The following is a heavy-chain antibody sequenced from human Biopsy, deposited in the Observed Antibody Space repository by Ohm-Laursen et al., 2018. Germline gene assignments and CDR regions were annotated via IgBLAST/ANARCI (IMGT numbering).Heavy chain of an antibody. D-gene: IGHD1-1*01. V-gene: IGHV1-24*01. CDR3: AADINVWNVNY. CDR2: FAPENGKT. CDR1: GYTLTELS. Sequence: ATVKISCKVSGYTLTELSMHWVRQAPGKGLEWMGGFAPENGKTVFAQNFQARVSMTEDTSTDTAYMELRSLRSEDTAVYYCAADINVWNVNYWGQGTQVTVSS. J-gene: IGHJ4*02.